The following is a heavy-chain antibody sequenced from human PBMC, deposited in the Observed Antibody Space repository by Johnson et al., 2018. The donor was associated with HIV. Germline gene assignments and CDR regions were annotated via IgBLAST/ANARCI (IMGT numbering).Heavy chain of an antibody. J-gene: IGHJ3*02. D-gene: IGHD3-16*02. CDR2: IKRKIEGEAT. CDR1: GFTFSNVW. V-gene: IGHV3-15*01. CDR3: TTAIVIDAFDI. Sequence: MQLVESGGGVVQPGRSLRLSCAASGFTFSNVWMSWVRQAPGKGLEWVGRIKRKIEGEATDYAAPVKGRFTISRDDSKNTLFLQMSSLKTDDTAVYYCTTAIVIDAFDIWGQGTMVTVSS.